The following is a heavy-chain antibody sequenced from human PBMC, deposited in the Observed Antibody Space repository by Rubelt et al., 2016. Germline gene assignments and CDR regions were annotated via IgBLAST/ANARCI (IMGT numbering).Heavy chain of an antibody. V-gene: IGHV3-74*01. CDR2: INSDGSST. Sequence: VRQAPGKGLVWVSRINSDGSSTSYADSVKGRFTISRDNAKNSLYLQMNSLRAEDTALYYCVGGGWDYYYGMDVRGQGTTVTVSS. D-gene: IGHD1-26*01. CDR3: VGGGWDYYYGMDV. J-gene: IGHJ6*02.